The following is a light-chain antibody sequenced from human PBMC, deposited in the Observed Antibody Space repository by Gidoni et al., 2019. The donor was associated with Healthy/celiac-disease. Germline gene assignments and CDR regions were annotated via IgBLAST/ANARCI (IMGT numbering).Light chain of an antibody. CDR2: DAS. Sequence: EIVLTHSPATLSFSPGERATLSCRASQSVSSYLAWYQQKPGQAPRLLIYDASNRATGIPARVSGSGSGTDFTLTISSLEPEDFAVYYCQQRSNWPRLTFGGXTKGEIK. CDR3: QQRSNWPRLT. CDR1: QSVSSY. J-gene: IGKJ4*01. V-gene: IGKV3-11*01.